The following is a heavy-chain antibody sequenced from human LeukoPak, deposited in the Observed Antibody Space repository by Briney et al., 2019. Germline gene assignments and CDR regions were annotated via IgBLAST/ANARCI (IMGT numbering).Heavy chain of an antibody. D-gene: IGHD2-15*01. V-gene: IGHV3-30*18. CDR1: GFTFSSYS. CDR3: AKPLGYCSGGSCHDAFDI. Sequence: GGSLRLSCAASGFTFSSYSTNWVRQAPGKGLEWVAVISYDGSNKYYADSVKGRFTISRDNSKNTLYLQMNSLRAEDTAVYYCAKPLGYCSGGSCHDAFDIWGQGTMVTVSS. CDR2: ISYDGSNK. J-gene: IGHJ3*02.